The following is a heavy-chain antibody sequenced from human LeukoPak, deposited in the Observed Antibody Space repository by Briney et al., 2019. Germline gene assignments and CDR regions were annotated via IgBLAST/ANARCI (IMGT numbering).Heavy chain of an antibody. V-gene: IGHV3-66*01. J-gene: IGHJ4*02. CDR3: ARDILWFGELTSDY. D-gene: IGHD3-10*01. CDR2: IYSGGIT. Sequence: PGGSLRLSCAVSGFSVSNNYMSWVRQAPGKGLEWVSVIYSGGITYYADSVKGRFIISRDNFKNTLHLQMNSLRAEDTAVYCCARDILWFGELTSDYWGQGTLVTVSS. CDR1: GFSVSNNY.